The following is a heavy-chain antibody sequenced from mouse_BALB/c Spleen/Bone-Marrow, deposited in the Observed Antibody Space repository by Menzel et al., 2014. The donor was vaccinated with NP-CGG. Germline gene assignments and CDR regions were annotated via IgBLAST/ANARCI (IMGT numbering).Heavy chain of an antibody. J-gene: IGHJ4*01. V-gene: IGHV3-5*02. CDR1: GISITTGNYR. Sequence: VQLQQPGPGLVKPSQTVSLTCTVTGISITTGNYRWSWNRQFPGNKLEWIGYLYYSGTITYNPSLTSRTTITRDTSKNQFFLEMNSLTAEDTAAYYCARAFYWYAMDYWGQGTSVTVSS. CDR2: LYYSGTI. D-gene: IGHD2-3*01. CDR3: ARAFYWYAMDY.